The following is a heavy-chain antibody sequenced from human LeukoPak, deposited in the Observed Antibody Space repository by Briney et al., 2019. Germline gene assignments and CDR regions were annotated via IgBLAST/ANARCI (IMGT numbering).Heavy chain of an antibody. J-gene: IGHJ4*02. D-gene: IGHD6-6*01. CDR3: AKGSSSSRPYYFDS. V-gene: IGHV3-23*01. Sequence: ARTLRLYCAASGFTFSSYVMSWVRQAPGKGLQWVSAISSSSAGTYYADSVKGRFTVSRDNAINTLYLQMNSLRVEDTAVYYCAKGSSSSRPYYFDSWGQGTLVTVSS. CDR2: ISSSSAGT. CDR1: GFTFSSYV.